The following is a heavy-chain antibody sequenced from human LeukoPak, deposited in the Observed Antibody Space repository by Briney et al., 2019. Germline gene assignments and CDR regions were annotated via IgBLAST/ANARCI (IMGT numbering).Heavy chain of an antibody. D-gene: IGHD4-17*01. CDR2: FYYSGST. J-gene: IGHJ4*02. Sequence: SETLSLTWTVSGGSVSSYCWSWIRQPPGKGLEWVGYFYYSGSTNYNPSLKSRVTMSVDTSKNHFSLKLSSVNASDTAVYYCASSRDSGEGVFHYWGQGTLVTVSS. CDR1: GGSVSSYC. V-gene: IGHV4-59*08. CDR3: ASSRDSGEGVFHY.